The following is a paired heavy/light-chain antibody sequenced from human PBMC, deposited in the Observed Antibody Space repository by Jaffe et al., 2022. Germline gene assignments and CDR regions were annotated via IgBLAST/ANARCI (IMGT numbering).Heavy chain of an antibody. CDR1: GYSFNSYP. CDR2: INTHTGNP. CDR3: ARELRSYNYMDV. D-gene: IGHD2-15*01. Sequence: QVQLVQSESELKQPGASVKVSCTGSGYSFNSYPINWVRQAPGQGLEWMGWINTHTGNPTYAQVFTGRFVLSLDTSASTSYLQINSLEAEDTAVYYCARELRSYNYMDVWGRGTTVTVSS. V-gene: IGHV7-4-1*02. J-gene: IGHJ6*03.
Light chain of an antibody. CDR1: QAISSV. CDR2: GAS. CDR3: QQFDSNFHT. V-gene: IGKV1-13*02. J-gene: IGKJ2*01. Sequence: AIQLTQSPSSLSASVGDSVTITCRASQAISSVLSWYQQKPGKPPKLLIYGASNLETGVPSRFRGSVSGTDFTLTISSLHPEDFATYYCQQFDSNFHTFGQGTKLEIK.